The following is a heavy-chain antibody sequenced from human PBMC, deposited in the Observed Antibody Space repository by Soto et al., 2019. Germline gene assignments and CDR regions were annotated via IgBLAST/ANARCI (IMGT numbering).Heavy chain of an antibody. CDR2: IRGTNGNT. CDR1: GFTFSSSA. Sequence: EVQLLESGGGLVQPGGSLRLSCAASGFTFSSSAMSWVRQAPGKGLEWVSAIRGTNGNTHYAESVKGRLTISRDNSKNTLYLQMNVLRAEDTAVYYCAKCTVDTIVTSGWGNWLDPWGQGTLVIVSS. D-gene: IGHD6-19*01. J-gene: IGHJ5*02. CDR3: AKCTVDTIVTSGWGNWLDP. V-gene: IGHV3-23*01.